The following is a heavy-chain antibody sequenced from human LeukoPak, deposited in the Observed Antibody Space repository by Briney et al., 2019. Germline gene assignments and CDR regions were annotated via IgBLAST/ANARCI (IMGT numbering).Heavy chain of an antibody. CDR3: ATVPYSSSLSPLFDY. Sequence: ASVKVSCKVSGYTLTELSMHWVRQAPGKGLEWMGGFDPEDGETIYAQKFQGRVTMTEDTSTDTAYMELSSLRSEDTAVYYCATVPYSSSLSPLFDYWGQGTLVTVSS. CDR2: FDPEDGET. V-gene: IGHV1-24*01. J-gene: IGHJ4*02. D-gene: IGHD6-13*01. CDR1: GYTLTELS.